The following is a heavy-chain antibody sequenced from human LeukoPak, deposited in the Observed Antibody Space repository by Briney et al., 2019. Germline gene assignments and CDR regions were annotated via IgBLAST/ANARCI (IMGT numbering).Heavy chain of an antibody. D-gene: IGHD2-15*01. CDR3: ARDLREDVVVVAATTPFDY. Sequence: GASVKVSCKASGYTFTSYGISWVRQAPGQGLEWMGWISVYHGNTNYAQKLQGRVTMTTDTSTSTAYMELRSLRSDDTAVYYCARDLREDVVVVAATTPFDYWGQGTLVTVSS. J-gene: IGHJ4*02. V-gene: IGHV1-18*01. CDR1: GYTFTSYG. CDR2: ISVYHGNT.